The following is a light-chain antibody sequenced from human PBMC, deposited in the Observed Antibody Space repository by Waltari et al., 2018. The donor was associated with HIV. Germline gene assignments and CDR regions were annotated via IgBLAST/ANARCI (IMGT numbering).Light chain of an antibody. V-gene: IGKV1-39*01. J-gene: IGKJ1*01. CDR1: QNIATY. CDR3: QQSYSLQT. CDR2: GSS. Sequence: DIQMTQSPSSLTASVGDKDTITCRASQNIATYVNWYQQKPGKAPQLLIYGSSTLRSGVPSRFSGSGSRTDFTLTINNLQPDDSATYYCQQSYSLQTFGQGTNVEI.